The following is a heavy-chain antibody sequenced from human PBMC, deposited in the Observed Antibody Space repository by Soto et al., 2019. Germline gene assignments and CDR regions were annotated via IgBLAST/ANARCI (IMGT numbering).Heavy chain of an antibody. CDR2: MNPNSGNT. D-gene: IGHD2-2*01. CDR1: GYTFTSYD. CDR3: ARGGCSSTSCHLDY. J-gene: IGHJ4*02. Sequence: QVQLVQSGAEVKKPGASVKVSCKASGYTFTSYDINWVRQATGQGLEWMGWMNPNSGNTGYAQKFQGRVTMTRKTSIITAYMELSSLRSEDTAVYYCARGGCSSTSCHLDYWGQGTLVTVSS. V-gene: IGHV1-8*01.